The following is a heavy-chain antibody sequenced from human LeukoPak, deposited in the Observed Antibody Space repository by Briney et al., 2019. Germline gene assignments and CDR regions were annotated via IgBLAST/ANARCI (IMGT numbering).Heavy chain of an antibody. CDR2: IHYSGST. CDR1: GGSISSNY. Sequence: SETLCLTCAVSGGSISSNYWSWIRQPPGKGLEWIGYIHYSGSTNYNPSLKSRVTTSVDTSKNQISLKLSSVTAADTAVYYCAMGGLYFGGNWGQGTTVTVSS. V-gene: IGHV4-59*08. CDR3: AMGGLYFGGN. D-gene: IGHD3-9*01. J-gene: IGHJ6*02.